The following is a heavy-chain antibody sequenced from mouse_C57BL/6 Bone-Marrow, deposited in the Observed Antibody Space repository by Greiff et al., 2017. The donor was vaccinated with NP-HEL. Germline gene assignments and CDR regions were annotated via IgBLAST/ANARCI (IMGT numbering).Heavy chain of an antibody. CDR1: GFTFSSYT. Sequence: EVKLQESGGGLVKPGGSLKLSCAASGFTFSSYTMSWVRQTPEKRLEWVATISGGGGNTYYPDSVKGRFTISRDNAKNTLYLQMSSLRSEDTALYYCAIYYDYDGAWFAYWGQGTLVTVSA. D-gene: IGHD2-4*01. J-gene: IGHJ3*01. CDR2: ISGGGGNT. CDR3: AIYYDYDGAWFAY. V-gene: IGHV5-9*01.